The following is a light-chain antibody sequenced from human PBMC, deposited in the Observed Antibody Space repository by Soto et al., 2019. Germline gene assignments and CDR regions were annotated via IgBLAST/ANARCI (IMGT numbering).Light chain of an antibody. CDR1: QNVTSGL. CDR2: DAS. J-gene: IGKJ4*01. Sequence: EIVLTQSPCTLSFSPPERANLSYTASQNVTSGLLAWYQHKPGQAPSLLIFDASRRDSGIPDRFSGSGSGTDFTLTISRLEPEDFAVYYCQQFSSYPLTFGGGTKVDIK. CDR3: QQFSSYPLT. V-gene: IGKV3-20*01.